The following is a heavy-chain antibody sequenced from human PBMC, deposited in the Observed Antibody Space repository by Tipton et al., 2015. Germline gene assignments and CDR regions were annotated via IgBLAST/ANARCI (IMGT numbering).Heavy chain of an antibody. Sequence: TLSLTCTVSGVSISSGGYSWSWIRQHPGKGLEWIGYIYYSGDTYYNPSLKSRVTISVDTSKNQFSLKLSSVTAADTAVYYCAIEVPGENERITMVGGAAAVDSWGPGILVTVSS. CDR1: GVSISSGGYS. V-gene: IGHV4-31*03. CDR3: AIEVPGENERITMVGGAAAVDS. J-gene: IGHJ4*02. D-gene: IGHD3-10*01. CDR2: IYYSGDT.